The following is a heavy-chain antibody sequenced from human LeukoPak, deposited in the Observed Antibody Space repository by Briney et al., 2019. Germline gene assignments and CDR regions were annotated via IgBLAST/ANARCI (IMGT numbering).Heavy chain of an antibody. V-gene: IGHV3-21*01. D-gene: IGHD2-21*02. CDR3: ARTCGGDCFYFDY. Sequence: GGSLRLSCAASGFTVSSNYMSWVRQAPGKGLEWVSSISSSSSHIYYADSVKGRFTISRDNAKNSLYLQMNSLRAEDTAVYYCARTCGGDCFYFDYWGQGTLVTVSS. CDR1: GFTVSSNY. J-gene: IGHJ4*02. CDR2: ISSSSSHI.